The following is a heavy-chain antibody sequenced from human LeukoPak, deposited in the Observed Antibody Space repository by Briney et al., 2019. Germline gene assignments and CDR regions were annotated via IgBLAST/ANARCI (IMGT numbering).Heavy chain of an antibody. V-gene: IGHV4-34*01. CDR3: ARSYDSSGFFDY. Sequence: PSETLSLTCAVYGGSFSGYYWSWIRQPPGKGLEWIGEINHSGSTNYNPSLKSRVTLSVDTSKNQFSLKLSSVTAADTAVYYCARSYDSSGFFDYWGQGTLVTVSS. D-gene: IGHD3-22*01. CDR2: INHSGST. CDR1: GGSFSGYY. J-gene: IGHJ4*02.